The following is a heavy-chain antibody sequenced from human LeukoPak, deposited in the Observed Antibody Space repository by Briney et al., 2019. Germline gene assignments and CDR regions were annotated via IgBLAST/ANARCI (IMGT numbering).Heavy chain of an antibody. CDR2: ISGSGGST. Sequence: PGGSLRLSCAASGSTFSNFAMSWVRQAPGKGLEWVSAISGSGGSTYYADSAKGRFTISRDNSKNTLYLQMNSLRAEDTALYYCAKGSHFDNWGQGTLVTVSS. CDR1: GSTFSNFA. J-gene: IGHJ4*02. V-gene: IGHV3-23*01. CDR3: AKGSHFDN.